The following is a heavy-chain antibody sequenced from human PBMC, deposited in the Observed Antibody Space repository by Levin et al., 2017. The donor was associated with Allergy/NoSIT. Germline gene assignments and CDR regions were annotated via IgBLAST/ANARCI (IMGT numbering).Heavy chain of an antibody. D-gene: IGHD6-19*01. CDR3: ARIPIIAVAGPGYYDYGMDV. CDR2: IDWDDDK. V-gene: IGHV2-70*11. Sequence: SGPTLVKPTQTLTLTCTFSGFSLSTSGMCVSWIRQPPGKALEWLARIDWDDDKYYSTSLKTRLTISKDTSKNQVVLTMTNMDPVDTATYYCARIPIIAVAGPGYYDYGMDVWGQGTTVTVSS. J-gene: IGHJ6*02. CDR1: GFSLSTSGMC.